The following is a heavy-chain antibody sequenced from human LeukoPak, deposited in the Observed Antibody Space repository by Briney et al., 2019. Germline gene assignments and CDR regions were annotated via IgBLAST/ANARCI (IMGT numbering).Heavy chain of an antibody. Sequence: PSETLSLTCTVSGGSIKSVNVYWAWIRQPPGKGLEWIGNKYYTGSNYYNPSLKSRVTISVDTSNNQFSLKLTSATAADTAVYYCARGPGGWGSYRLPHDAFDIWGQGTMVTVSS. J-gene: IGHJ3*02. CDR3: ARGPGGWGSYRLPHDAFDI. V-gene: IGHV4-39*07. D-gene: IGHD3-16*02. CDR2: KYYTGSN. CDR1: GGSIKSVNVY.